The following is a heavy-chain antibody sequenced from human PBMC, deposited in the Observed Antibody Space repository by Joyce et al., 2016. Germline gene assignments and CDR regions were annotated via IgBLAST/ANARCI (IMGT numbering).Heavy chain of an antibody. J-gene: IGHJ4*02. CDR2: IGHDRIKK. CDR3: VRDLYDSSLDY. V-gene: IGHV3-33*01. D-gene: IGHD3-22*01. CDR1: GFPFSGYG. Sequence: QVQLVESGGGVVQPGTSLRFSCAASGFPFSGYGMHWVRQAPGRGLEWVALIGHDRIKKEFGDAVKGRSTISRDDSKNTVYLQLNGLRAEDTAVYYCVRDLYDSSLDYWGQGALVTVSS.